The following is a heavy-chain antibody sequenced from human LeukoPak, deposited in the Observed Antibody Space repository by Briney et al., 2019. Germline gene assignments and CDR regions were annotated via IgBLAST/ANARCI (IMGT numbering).Heavy chain of an antibody. Sequence: PSETLAPTVLVFGGSFVAIGYDWGSIRQPPGKGLEWIGSIYYSGSTYYNPSLKSRVTISVDTSKNQFSLKLSSVTAADTAVYYCARPLSGYYYFEYWGQGTLVTVSS. J-gene: IGHJ4*02. CDR1: GGSFVAIGYD. D-gene: IGHD3-9*01. CDR2: IYYSGST. V-gene: IGHV4-39*01. CDR3: ARPLSGYYYFEY.